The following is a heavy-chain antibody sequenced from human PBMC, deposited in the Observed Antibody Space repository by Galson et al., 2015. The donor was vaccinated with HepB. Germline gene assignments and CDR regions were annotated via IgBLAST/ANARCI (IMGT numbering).Heavy chain of an antibody. CDR3: ARSKTAGGASFFDF. CDR1: GDSVSNNGAT. J-gene: IGHJ4*02. CDR2: TYHRAQWCN. Sequence: CAISGDSVSNNGATWSWIRQSPSRGLEWLGRTYHRAQWCNDYAASVKTRITFTQDTTKNQFSLHLKSVTPEDTAIYYCARSKTAGGASFFDFWGQGTLVTVSS. V-gene: IGHV6-1*01. D-gene: IGHD1-1*01.